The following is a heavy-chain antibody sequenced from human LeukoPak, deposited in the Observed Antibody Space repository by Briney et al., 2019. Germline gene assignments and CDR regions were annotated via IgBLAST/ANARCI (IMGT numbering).Heavy chain of an antibody. D-gene: IGHD3-22*01. J-gene: IGHJ4*02. Sequence: GGSLRLSCAASGFTFSSYSMNWVRQAPGKGLEWVSSISSSSSYIYYADSVKGRFTISRDNAKNSLYLQMNSLRAEDTAVYYCARPRPQVRGYYDSSGYYYLLDYWGQGTLVTVSS. CDR3: ARPRPQVRGYYDSSGYYYLLDY. CDR1: GFTFSSYS. V-gene: IGHV3-21*04. CDR2: ISSSSSYI.